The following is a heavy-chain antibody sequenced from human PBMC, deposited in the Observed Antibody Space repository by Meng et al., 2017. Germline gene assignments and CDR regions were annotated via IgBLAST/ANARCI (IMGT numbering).Heavy chain of an antibody. D-gene: IGHD6-25*01. V-gene: IGHV1-2*06. CDR2: INPKSGDT. CDR1: RYNFPDYY. J-gene: IGHJ4*02. CDR3: ARDEDISAAGKLFGDY. Sequence: QGQLVVSGADVKKPGASVKVSCKPSRYNFPDYYIHWVRRAPGQGLEWMGRINPKSGDTHYAQKFQARVTMTGDTSISTAYMELSGLRSDDTAMYYCARDEDISAAGKLFGDYWGQGTLVTVSS.